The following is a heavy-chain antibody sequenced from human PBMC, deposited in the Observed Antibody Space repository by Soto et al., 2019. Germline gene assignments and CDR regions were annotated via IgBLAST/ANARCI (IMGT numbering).Heavy chain of an antibody. CDR1: GCPFSGYY. CDR2: INPNSGGT. V-gene: IGHV1-2*02. CDR3: ARDKGGSGSPRLFDP. D-gene: IGHD3-10*01. J-gene: IGHJ5*02. Sequence: XSVKVSCTAAGCPFSGYYMHWVRQAPGQGLEWMGWINPNSGGTNYAQKFQGRVTMTRDTSISTAYMELSRLRSDDTAVYYCARDKGGSGSPRLFDPWGQRTLVTVSS.